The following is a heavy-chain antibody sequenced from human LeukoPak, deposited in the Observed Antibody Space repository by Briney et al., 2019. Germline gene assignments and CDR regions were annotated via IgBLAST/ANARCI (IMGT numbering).Heavy chain of an antibody. CDR3: ARDPYSGSYGDYYYYYMDV. V-gene: IGHV3-21*01. Sequence: GGSLRLSCAASGFDLNNYNMNWVRQAPGKGVEWVSSITSSGTHIFYADSERGRFTVSRDNAKNSPYLQMNGLRPEHTAVYYCARDPYSGSYGDYYYYYMDVWGKGTTVTISS. CDR2: ITSSGTHI. J-gene: IGHJ6*03. CDR1: GFDLNNYN. D-gene: IGHD1-26*01.